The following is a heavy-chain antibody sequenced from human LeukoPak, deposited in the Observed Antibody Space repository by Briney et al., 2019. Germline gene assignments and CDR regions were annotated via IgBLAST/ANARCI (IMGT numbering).Heavy chain of an antibody. V-gene: IGHV3-23*01. D-gene: IGHD3-16*02. CDR2: ISGSGGST. CDR1: GFTFSSYA. J-gene: IGHJ4*02. Sequence: GGSLRLSCAASGFTFSSYAMSWVRQAPGKGLEWVSAISGSGGSTYYADSVKGRFTISRDNSKNTLYLQMNSLRAEDSAVYYFEKTYYDYVWGSYRLYYFDYWGQGTLVTVSS. CDR3: EKTYYDYVWGSYRLYYFDY.